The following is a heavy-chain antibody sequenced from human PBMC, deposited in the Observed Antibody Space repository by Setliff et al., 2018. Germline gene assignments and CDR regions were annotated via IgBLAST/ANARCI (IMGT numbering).Heavy chain of an antibody. CDR3: VRPGGTTVVARHFDY. D-gene: IGHD2-15*01. CDR1: GVSVSRHY. CDR2: ISYSGTP. Sequence: PSETLSLTCIVSGVSVSRHYWSWIRQAPGSGLEWIGSISYSGTPYYNASVESRVTISIDTSRNQFSLELRSVTVADTATYYCVRPGGTTVVARHFDYWGSGILVTVSS. J-gene: IGHJ4*01. V-gene: IGHV4-59*05.